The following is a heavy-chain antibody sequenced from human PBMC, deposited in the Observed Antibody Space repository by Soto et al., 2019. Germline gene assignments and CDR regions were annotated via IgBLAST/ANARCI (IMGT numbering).Heavy chain of an antibody. J-gene: IGHJ4*02. CDR2: IYSGGST. CDR3: ASCPQNCITSSPCCLFFDY. Sequence: LRLSCAASGFTVSSNYMSWVRQAPGKGLEWVSVIYSGGSTYYADSVKGRFTISRDNSKNTLYLQMNSLRAEDTAVYYCASCPQNCITSSPCCLFFDYWGQGTLVTVSS. CDR1: GFTVSSNY. V-gene: IGHV3-53*05. D-gene: IGHD3-10*01.